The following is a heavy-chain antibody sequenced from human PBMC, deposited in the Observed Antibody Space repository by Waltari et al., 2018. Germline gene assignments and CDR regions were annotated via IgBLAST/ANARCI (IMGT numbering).Heavy chain of an antibody. CDR3: AKANGFGGATESDY. Sequence: EVQLVESGGGLVQPGRYLRLSCAASGFPFDAYAMHWVRQAPGKGLEWVSGISWNSGSIGYADSVKGRFTISRDNAKNSLFLQMNSLRAEDTAVYYCAKANGFGGATESDYWGQGTLVTVSS. V-gene: IGHV3-9*01. CDR1: GFPFDAYA. J-gene: IGHJ4*02. CDR2: ISWNSGSI. D-gene: IGHD3-16*01.